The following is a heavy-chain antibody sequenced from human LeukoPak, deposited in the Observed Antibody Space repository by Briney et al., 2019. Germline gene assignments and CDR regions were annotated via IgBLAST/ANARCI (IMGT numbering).Heavy chain of an antibody. D-gene: IGHD5-12*01. CDR2: IKSKADGGTT. V-gene: IGHV3-15*01. Sequence: GGSLRLSCAASGFTFDAFGMTWVRQAPGKGLEWVGRIKSKADGGTTDYAAPVKGRFTISRDDSKNTLFLQMYSLKTEDTATYYCTAPKYSGYDFYFWGQGTLVTVSS. CDR1: GFTFDAFG. J-gene: IGHJ4*02. CDR3: TAPKYSGYDFYF.